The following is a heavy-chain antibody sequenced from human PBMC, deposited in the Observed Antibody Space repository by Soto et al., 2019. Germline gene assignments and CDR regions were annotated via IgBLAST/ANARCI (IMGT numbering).Heavy chain of an antibody. J-gene: IGHJ6*02. D-gene: IGHD2-15*01. V-gene: IGHV3-48*01. CDR2: ISSTSSTI. CDR1: GFTFSSYS. Sequence: GGSLRLSCAASGFTFSSYSMNWVHQAPRKGLEWVSYISSTSSTIYYADSVKGRFTISRDNAKNSLYLQMNSLRAEDTAVYYCARDQADIVVGTTLYYYYGMEVWGQGTTVTVSS. CDR3: ARDQADIVVGTTLYYYYGMEV.